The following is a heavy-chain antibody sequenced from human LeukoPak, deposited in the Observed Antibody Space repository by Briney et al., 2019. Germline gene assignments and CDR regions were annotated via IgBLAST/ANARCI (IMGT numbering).Heavy chain of an antibody. CDR2: ISGRGGST. V-gene: IGHV3-23*01. D-gene: IGHD4-17*01. J-gene: IGHJ4*02. CDR1: GFTFSSYA. CDR3: AKDLVYDYGDYGGRGFFDY. Sequence: GGSLRLSCAASGFTFSSYAMSWVRQAPGKGLEWVSAISGRGGSTYYADSVKGRFTISRDNSKNTLYLQMNSLRAEDTAVYYCAKDLVYDYGDYGGRGFFDYWGQGTLVTVSS.